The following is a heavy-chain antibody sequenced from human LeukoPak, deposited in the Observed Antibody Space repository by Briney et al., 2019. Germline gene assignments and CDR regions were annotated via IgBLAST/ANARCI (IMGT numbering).Heavy chain of an antibody. D-gene: IGHD1-26*01. Sequence: AAVPVSCKASGYTLSGYYFHCVGLAPGQAMEWVGWSKPNSGGTNYAQKFQGRVTMTRDTSISTAYMELSRLRSDDTAVYYCAGYSGSYLVLGTFEIWGQGTMVTVSS. CDR2: SKPNSGGT. CDR3: AGYSGSYLVLGTFEI. J-gene: IGHJ3*02. CDR1: GYTLSGYY. V-gene: IGHV1-2*02.